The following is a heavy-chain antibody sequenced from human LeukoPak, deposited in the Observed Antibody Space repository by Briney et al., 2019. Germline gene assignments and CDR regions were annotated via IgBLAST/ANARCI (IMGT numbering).Heavy chain of an antibody. D-gene: IGHD1-1*01. CDR2: VDHTGST. CDR1: GGSISSYY. J-gene: IGHJ6*03. CDR3: ARGRVSSSTWYSTYYYYYMDV. Sequence: SETLSLTCTVSGGSISSYYWSWIRQPPGKGLEWIGYVDHTGSTNFNPSLNGRVSISRDTTKNLFSLRLRSVTAADTAVYFCARGRVSSSTWYSTYYYYYMDVWGKGTTVTVSS. V-gene: IGHV4-59*01.